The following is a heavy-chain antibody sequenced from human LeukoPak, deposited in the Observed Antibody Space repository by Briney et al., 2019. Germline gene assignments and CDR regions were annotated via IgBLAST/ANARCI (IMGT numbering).Heavy chain of an antibody. J-gene: IGHJ4*02. Sequence: SSETLSLTCTVSGYSISSGYYWGWIRQPPGKGLEWIGSIYHSGSTYYNPSLKSRVTISVDTSKNQFSLKLSSVTAADTAVYYCARAQKHTAMVYYDYWGQGTLVAVSS. CDR3: ARAQKHTAMVYYDY. D-gene: IGHD5-18*01. CDR1: GYSISSGYY. CDR2: IYHSGST. V-gene: IGHV4-38-2*02.